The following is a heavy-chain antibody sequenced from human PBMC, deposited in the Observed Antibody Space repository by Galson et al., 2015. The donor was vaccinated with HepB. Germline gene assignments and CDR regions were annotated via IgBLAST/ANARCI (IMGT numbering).Heavy chain of an antibody. J-gene: IGHJ6*03. CDR2: IIPIFGTA. Sequence: SVKASCKASGGTFSSYAISWVRQAPGQGLEWMGGIIPIFGTANYAQKFQGRVTITADESTSTAYMELSSLRSEDTAVYYCARVSSSTGYYYYMDVWGKGTTVTVSS. V-gene: IGHV1-69*13. CDR1: GGTFSSYA. D-gene: IGHD6-6*01. CDR3: ARVSSSTGYYYYMDV.